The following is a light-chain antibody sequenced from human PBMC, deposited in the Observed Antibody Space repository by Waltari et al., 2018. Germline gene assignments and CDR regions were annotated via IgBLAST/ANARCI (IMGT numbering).Light chain of an antibody. J-gene: IGLJ2*01. CDR2: DTT. CDR1: TSPTGARFD. Sequence: SVLPQPPTVSGAPGQRVTISSTGSTSPTGARFDVHWYPQPPGTPPKPLIYDTTNRPSGVPDRFSGSRSGTSAALAISGLQPEDEADYYCQSYDHTLSASVFGGGTKLTVL. CDR3: QSYDHTLSASV. V-gene: IGLV1-40*01.